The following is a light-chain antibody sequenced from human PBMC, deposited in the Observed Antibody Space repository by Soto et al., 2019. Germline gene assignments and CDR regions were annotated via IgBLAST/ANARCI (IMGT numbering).Light chain of an antibody. J-gene: IGLJ2*01. CDR1: NSDIGKYNY. V-gene: IGLV2-14*01. CDR3: TSYTSSTTLKV. CDR2: EVS. Sequence: QSVLTQPASVSGSPGKSITISCTGTNSDIGKYNYVSWYQQHPGEATKLIIYEVSNRPSGVSNRFSGSKSGNTASLTISGLQTEDEADYYCTSYTSSTTLKVFGGGTKLTVL.